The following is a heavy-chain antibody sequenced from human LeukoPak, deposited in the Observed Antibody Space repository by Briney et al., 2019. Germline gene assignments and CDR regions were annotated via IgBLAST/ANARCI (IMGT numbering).Heavy chain of an antibody. CDR3: ARGPDPVVRGPRRAFDL. Sequence: GRSLRLSCAASGFTFTYYAMHWVRQAPGKGLEWVSVVSNDGSNQDHTDSVKGRFIISRDDSKSTVYLQMNSLRVDDTAMYYCARGPDPVVRGPRRAFDLWGQGTMVTVSS. CDR1: GFTFTYYA. D-gene: IGHD3-10*01. CDR2: VSNDGSNQ. V-gene: IGHV3-30-3*01. J-gene: IGHJ3*01.